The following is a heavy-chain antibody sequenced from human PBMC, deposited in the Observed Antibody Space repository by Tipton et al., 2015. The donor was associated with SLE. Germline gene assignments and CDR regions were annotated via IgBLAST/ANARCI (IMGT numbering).Heavy chain of an antibody. CDR2: IYYSGST. CDR1: GGSISSHY. V-gene: IGHV4-59*11. Sequence: TLSLTCTVSGGSISSHYWSWIRQPPGKGLEWIGYIYYSGSTNYNPSLKSRVTISVDTSKNQFSLKLSSVTAADTAVYYCASQDYWGQGTLVTVSS. J-gene: IGHJ4*02. CDR3: ASQDY.